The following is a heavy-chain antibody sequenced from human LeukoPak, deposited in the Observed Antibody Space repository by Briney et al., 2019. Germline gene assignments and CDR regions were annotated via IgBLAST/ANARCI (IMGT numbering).Heavy chain of an antibody. J-gene: IGHJ2*01. CDR2: ISYDGSNK. V-gene: IGHV3-30-3*01. CDR3: AGGQGWHFDL. Sequence: GRSLRLSCAASGFTFSSYAMHWVRQAPGKGLEWVAVISYDGSNKYYADSVEGRFTISRDNAKLYLQMNSLRAEDTAMYYCAGGQGWHFDLWGRGTLITVSS. D-gene: IGHD2-15*01. CDR1: GFTFSSYA.